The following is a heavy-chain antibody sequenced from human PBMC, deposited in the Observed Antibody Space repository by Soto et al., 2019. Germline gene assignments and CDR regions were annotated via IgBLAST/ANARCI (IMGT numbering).Heavy chain of an antibody. CDR1: GYTFTNYY. J-gene: IGHJ3*02. D-gene: IGHD3-16*02. CDR3: ARRGQLSTDAFDI. V-gene: IGHV1-46*01. Sequence: GASVKVSCKASGYTFTNYYMHWVQQAPRQGLEWLGVISPSGASTSYAQKFQGRITMTGDTSTSTAYMELSSLRSEDTAVYYCARRGQLSTDAFDIWGQGTMVTVSS. CDR2: ISPSGAST.